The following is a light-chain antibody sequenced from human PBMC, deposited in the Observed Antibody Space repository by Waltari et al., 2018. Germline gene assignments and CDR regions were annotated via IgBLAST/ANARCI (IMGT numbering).Light chain of an antibody. CDR3: QQYDNLPPSIT. J-gene: IGKJ5*01. Sequence: DIQMTQSPSSLSASVGDRVTITCQASQGINNYLNWYQQKHGKAPVLLIYDASKLETGVPSRFIGSGSGRQFTSTISNLQPEYFATYYCQQYDNLPPSITFGQGTRLEIK. V-gene: IGKV1-33*01. CDR1: QGINNY. CDR2: DAS.